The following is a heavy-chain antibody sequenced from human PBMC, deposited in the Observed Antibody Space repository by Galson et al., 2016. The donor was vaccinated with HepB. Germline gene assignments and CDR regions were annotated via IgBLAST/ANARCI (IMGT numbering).Heavy chain of an antibody. V-gene: IGHV4-34*01. D-gene: IGHD2-15*01. CDR3: AKGRDYIDIRGVVTTSRGWLDP. J-gene: IGHJ5*02. CDR2: INHSGST. CDR1: GASFSDYY. Sequence: SETLSLTCGVYGASFSDYYWSWIRQPPGKGLEWIGEINHSGSTNYNPSLKSRVTISVDTSKNQFSLKLSSVTAADTAVYYCAKGRDYIDIRGVVTTSRGWLDPWGQGSLVTVSS.